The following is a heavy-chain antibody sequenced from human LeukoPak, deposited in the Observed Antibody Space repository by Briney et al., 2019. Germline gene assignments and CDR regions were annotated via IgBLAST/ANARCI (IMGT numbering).Heavy chain of an antibody. CDR3: ARRVRGYGGTLFDY. CDR2: IYYSGNT. D-gene: IGHD4-23*01. V-gene: IGHV4-34*01. J-gene: IGHJ4*02. CDR1: GGSFSGYY. Sequence: PSETLSLTCAVYGGSFSGYYWSWIRQPPGKGLEWIGGIYYSGNTYYNASLKSQVSISIDTSKNRFSLKLTSVTAADTAVYYCARRVRGYGGTLFDYWGQGTLVTVSS.